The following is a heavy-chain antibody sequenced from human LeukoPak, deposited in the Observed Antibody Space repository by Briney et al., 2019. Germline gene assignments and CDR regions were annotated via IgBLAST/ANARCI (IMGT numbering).Heavy chain of an antibody. V-gene: IGHV4-4*07. CDR3: AKDAPNDLRAPVYYYYGMDV. CDR2: IYTSGST. J-gene: IGHJ6*02. CDR1: GGSISSYY. Sequence: SETPSLTCTVSGGSISSYYWSWIRQPAGKGLEWIGRIYTSGSTNYNPSLKSRVTMSVDTSKNQFSLKLSSVTAADTAVYYCAKDAPNDLRAPVYYYYGMDVWGQGTTVTVSS. D-gene: IGHD1-1*01.